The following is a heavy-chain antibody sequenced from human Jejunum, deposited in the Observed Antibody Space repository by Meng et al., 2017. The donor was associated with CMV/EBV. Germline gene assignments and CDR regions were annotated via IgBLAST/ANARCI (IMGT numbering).Heavy chain of an antibody. CDR2: ISHDGSNK. J-gene: IGHJ4*02. V-gene: IGHV3-30-3*01. Sequence: SAFTFNIYTMHWVRQAAGKGLEWVTLISHDGSNKYYADSVKGRFTISRDNSKNTLHLQMNSLRAEDAAIYYCAKGLTVIWGAWDHWGQGTLVTVSS. CDR1: AFTFNIYT. D-gene: IGHD3-16*01. CDR3: AKGLTVIWGAWDH.